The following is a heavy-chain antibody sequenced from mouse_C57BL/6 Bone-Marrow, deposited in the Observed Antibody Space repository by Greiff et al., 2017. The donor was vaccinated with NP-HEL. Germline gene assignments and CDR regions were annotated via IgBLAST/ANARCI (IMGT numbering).Heavy chain of an antibody. J-gene: IGHJ3*01. CDR3: ARGGDYPAWFAY. V-gene: IGHV1-64*01. CDR1: GYTFTSYW. CDR2: IHPNSGST. D-gene: IGHD2-4*01. Sequence: VQLQQPGAELVKPGASVKLSCKASGYTFTSYWMHWVKQRPGQGLEWIGMIHPNSGSTNYNEKFKSKATLTVDKSSSTAYMQLSSLTSEDSAVYYCARGGDYPAWFAYWGQGTLVTVSA.